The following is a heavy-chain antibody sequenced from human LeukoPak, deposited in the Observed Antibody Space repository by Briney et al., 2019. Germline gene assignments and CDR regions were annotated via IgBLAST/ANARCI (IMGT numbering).Heavy chain of an antibody. J-gene: IGHJ4*02. Sequence: GGSLRLSCAASGFTFSSYSMNWVRQAPGKGLEWVSSISSSSSYIYYADSVKGRFTISRDNAKNSLYLQMNSLRAEDTAVYYCARGTSSGWYSVDYWGQGTLVTVSS. CDR1: GFTFSSYS. CDR2: ISSSSSYI. D-gene: IGHD6-19*01. V-gene: IGHV3-21*01. CDR3: ARGTSSGWYSVDY.